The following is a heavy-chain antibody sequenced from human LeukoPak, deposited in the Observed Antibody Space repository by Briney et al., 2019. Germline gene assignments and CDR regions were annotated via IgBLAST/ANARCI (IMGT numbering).Heavy chain of an antibody. D-gene: IGHD1-1*01. J-gene: IGHJ6*03. V-gene: IGHV3-23*01. CDR2: ISGSGERT. CDR1: GFMFSTYA. Sequence: GGSLRLSCVTSGFMFSTYAMSWVRQAPGKGLEWVSIISGSGERTYYADSVKGRFTVSRDNSKKTLYLQMKSLRAEDTAVYYCATTLLRASTYMDVWGKGTTVTVSS. CDR3: ATTLLRASTYMDV.